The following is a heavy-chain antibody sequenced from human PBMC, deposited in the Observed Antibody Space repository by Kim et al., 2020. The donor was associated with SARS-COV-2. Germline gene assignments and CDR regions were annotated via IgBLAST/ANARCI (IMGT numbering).Heavy chain of an antibody. V-gene: IGHV4-59*01. CDR3: ARQEGSSRLYNWFDP. CDR1: GGSISSYY. J-gene: IGHJ5*02. D-gene: IGHD6-13*01. Sequence: SETLSLTCTVSGGSISSYYWSWIRQPPGKGLEWIGYIYYSGSTNYNPSLKSRVTISVDTSKNQFSLKLSSVTAADTAVYYCARQEGSSRLYNWFDPWGQGTLVTVSS. CDR2: IYYSGST.